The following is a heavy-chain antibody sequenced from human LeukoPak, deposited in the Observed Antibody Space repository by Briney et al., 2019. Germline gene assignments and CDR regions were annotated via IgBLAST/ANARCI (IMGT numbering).Heavy chain of an antibody. CDR3: ATNYEILSGYPKNYYFHI. V-gene: IGHV1-69*06. Sequence: SMKVSCKASGGTFSSYAVSWVRQAPGQGPEWMGGIIPLFRTANYAQKFQGRVTITADRSTNTAFMELSSLRSEDTAMYYCATNYEILSGYPKNYYFHIWGQGTMVTVSS. CDR1: GGTFSSYA. CDR2: IIPLFRTA. D-gene: IGHD3-9*01. J-gene: IGHJ3*02.